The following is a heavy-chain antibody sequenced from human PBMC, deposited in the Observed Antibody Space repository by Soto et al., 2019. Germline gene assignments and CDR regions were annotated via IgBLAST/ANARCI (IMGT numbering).Heavy chain of an antibody. J-gene: IGHJ3*02. D-gene: IGHD3-9*01. V-gene: IGHV3-9*01. Sequence: EVQLVESGGGLVQPGRSLRLSCAASGFTFDDYAMHWVRQAPGKGLEWVSGISWNSGSIGYADSVKGRFTISRDNAKNSLYMQMNSLRAEYTALYYCAKEEIRGSDILAGYGNAFDIWGQGTMVTVSS. CDR1: GFTFDDYA. CDR2: ISWNSGSI. CDR3: AKEEIRGSDILAGYGNAFDI.